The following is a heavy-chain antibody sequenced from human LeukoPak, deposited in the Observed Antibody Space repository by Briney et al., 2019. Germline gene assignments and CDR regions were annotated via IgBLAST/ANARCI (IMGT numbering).Heavy chain of an antibody. CDR1: GFTFSTYG. D-gene: IGHD5-18*01. CDR2: IWYDGTNK. Sequence: PGRSLRLSCAASGFTFSTYGMHWVRQAPGKGLEWVALIWYDGTNKYYADSVKGRFTISRDNSKNTVHLQMNSLRDEDTALYYCARAYSYGYLDYFDYWGQGTLVTVSS. V-gene: IGHV3-33*01. J-gene: IGHJ4*02. CDR3: ARAYSYGYLDYFDY.